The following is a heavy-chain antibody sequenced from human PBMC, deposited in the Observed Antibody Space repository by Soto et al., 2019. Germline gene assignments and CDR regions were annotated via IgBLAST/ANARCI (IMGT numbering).Heavy chain of an antibody. D-gene: IGHD4-4*01. CDR2: ISGSGGST. Sequence: EVQLLESGGGLVQPGGSLRLSCAASGFTFSSYAMSWVRQAPGKGLEWVSAISGSGGSTYYADSVKGRFTISRDNSKNPLYLQMNSLRAEDTAVYYCAKGDIGSNQYYYYYYGMDVWGQGTTVTVSS. J-gene: IGHJ6*02. CDR1: GFTFSSYA. V-gene: IGHV3-23*01. CDR3: AKGDIGSNQYYYYYYGMDV.